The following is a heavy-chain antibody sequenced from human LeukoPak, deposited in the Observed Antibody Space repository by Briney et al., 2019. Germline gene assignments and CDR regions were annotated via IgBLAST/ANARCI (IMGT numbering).Heavy chain of an antibody. D-gene: IGHD2-2*01. V-gene: IGHV1-46*01. J-gene: IGHJ4*02. Sequence: GRSLRLSCAASGFTFSSYGMHWVRQAPGKGLEWMGIINPSGGSTSYAQKFQGRVTMTRDTSRSTVYMELSSLRSEDTAVYYCARGGLVPAASDFDYWSQGTLVTVSS. CDR3: ARGGLVPAASDFDY. CDR1: GFTFSSYG. CDR2: INPSGGST.